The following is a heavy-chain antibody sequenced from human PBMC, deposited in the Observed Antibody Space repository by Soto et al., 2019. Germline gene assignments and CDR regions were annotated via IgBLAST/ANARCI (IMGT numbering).Heavy chain of an antibody. CDR2: ISSSSSYT. Sequence: GSLILSCAASGFTFSDYYMSWIRQAPGKGLEWVSYISSSSSYTNYADSVKGRFTISRDNAKNSLYLQMNSLRAEDTAVYYCARGDYYYGMDVWGQGTTVTVSS. J-gene: IGHJ6*02. CDR3: ARGDYYYGMDV. V-gene: IGHV3-11*06. CDR1: GFTFSDYY.